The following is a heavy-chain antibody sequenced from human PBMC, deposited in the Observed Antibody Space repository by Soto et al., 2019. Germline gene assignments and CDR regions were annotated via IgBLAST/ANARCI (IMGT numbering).Heavy chain of an antibody. D-gene: IGHD5-18*01. Sequence: SETLSLTCTVSGGSISSSSYYWGWIRQPPGKGLEWIGSIYYSGSTNYNPSLKSRVTISVDTSKNQFSLKLSSVTAADTAVYYCAREGTATLDPWGQGTLVTVSS. CDR1: GGSISSSSYY. CDR3: AREGTATLDP. J-gene: IGHJ5*02. V-gene: IGHV4-39*07. CDR2: IYYSGST.